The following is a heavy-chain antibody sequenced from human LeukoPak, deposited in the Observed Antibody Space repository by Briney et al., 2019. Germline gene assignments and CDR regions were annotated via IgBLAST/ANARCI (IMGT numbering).Heavy chain of an antibody. CDR3: ARGSGGFDY. CDR2: IYSGGST. CDR1: GFTLSSNY. J-gene: IGHJ4*02. V-gene: IGHV3-53*01. D-gene: IGHD4-23*01. Sequence: GGSLRLSCAASGFTLSSNYMSWVSQAPGKGLEGVSVIYSGGSTYYSDSVTGRCTISRDNSKNTLYLQMNSLRAEDTAVYYCARGSGGFDYWGQGTLVTVSS.